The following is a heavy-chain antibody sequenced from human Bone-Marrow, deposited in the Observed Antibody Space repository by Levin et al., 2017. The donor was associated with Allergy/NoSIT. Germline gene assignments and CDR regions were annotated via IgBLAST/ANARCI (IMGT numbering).Heavy chain of an antibody. CDR1: EFSLTTSGEG. CDR2: IYWDDDT. CDR3: AHSGGFHLGELSSKETYFES. V-gene: IGHV2-5*02. J-gene: IGHJ4*02. D-gene: IGHD3-16*02. Sequence: ESGPTLVKPTQTLTLTCTFSEFSLTTSGEGVGWIRQPPGKALEWLAVIYWDDDTRYSPSLKSRLTITKDTSKNQVVLTLTNMDPVDTATYYCAHSGGFHLGELSSKETYFESWGQGTLVTVSS.